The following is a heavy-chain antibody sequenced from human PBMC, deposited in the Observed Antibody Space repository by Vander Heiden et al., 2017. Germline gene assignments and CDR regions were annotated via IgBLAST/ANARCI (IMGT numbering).Heavy chain of an antibody. CDR2: IIPILGTA. CDR1: GGTFSSYA. V-gene: IGHV1-69*01. D-gene: IGHD1-1*01. J-gene: IGHJ5*02. CDR3: AREDAGTTGTSTPKPPKVGNNWFDP. Sequence: QVQLVQSRAEVPKPGSSVKVSCKASGGTFSSYAISWVRQAPGQGLEWMGGIIPILGTADYAQKFQGRVTITADESTSTAYMELSSLRSEDTAGYYCAREDAGTTGTSTPKPPKVGNNWFDPWGQGTLVTVSS.